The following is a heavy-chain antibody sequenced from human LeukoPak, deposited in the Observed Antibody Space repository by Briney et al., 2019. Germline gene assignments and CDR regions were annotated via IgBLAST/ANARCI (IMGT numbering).Heavy chain of an antibody. J-gene: IGHJ4*02. CDR2: TRNKANSYTT. V-gene: IGHV3-72*01. Sequence: PGGSLRLSXAASGFTFSDHYMDWVRQAPGKGLDGVGRTRNKANSYTTEYAASVKGRFTISRDDSKNSLYLQMNSLKTEDTAVYYCASGAVAGRFDYWGQGTLVTVSS. CDR1: GFTFSDHY. D-gene: IGHD6-19*01. CDR3: ASGAVAGRFDY.